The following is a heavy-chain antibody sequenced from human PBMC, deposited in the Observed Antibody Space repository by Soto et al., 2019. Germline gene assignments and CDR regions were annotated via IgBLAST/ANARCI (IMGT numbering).Heavy chain of an antibody. CDR1: GFTFSDYY. D-gene: IGHD6-13*01. CDR3: ARDARRQQLVREGMDV. CDR2: ISSSGSTI. Sequence: GGSLRLSCAASGFTFSDYYMSWIRQAPGKGLEWVSYISSSGSTIYYADSVKGRFTISRDNAKNSLYLQMNSLRAEDTAVYYCARDARRQQLVREGMDVWGQGTTVTVSS. J-gene: IGHJ6*02. V-gene: IGHV3-11*01.